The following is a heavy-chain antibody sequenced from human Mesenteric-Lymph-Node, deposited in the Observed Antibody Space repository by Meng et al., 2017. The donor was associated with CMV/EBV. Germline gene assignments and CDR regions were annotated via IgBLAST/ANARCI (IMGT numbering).Heavy chain of an antibody. CDR2: ISAYNGNT. CDR3: AREFNYCGGDCYSPAFDI. CDR1: GYTFTSYG. D-gene: IGHD2-21*01. V-gene: IGHV1-18*01. Sequence: GESLKISCKASGYTFTSYGISWVRQAPGQGLEWMGWISAYNGNTNYAQKLQGRVTMTTDTSTSTAYMELRSLRSDDTAVYYCAREFNYCGGDCYSPAFDIWGQGTMVTVSS. J-gene: IGHJ3*02.